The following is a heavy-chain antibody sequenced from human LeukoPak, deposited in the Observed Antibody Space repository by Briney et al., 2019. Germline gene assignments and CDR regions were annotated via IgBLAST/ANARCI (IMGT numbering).Heavy chain of an antibody. J-gene: IGHJ6*02. Sequence: PGGSLRLSCGASGFSFNNAYISWVRQAPGKGPEWVGLIKSKIDGETIEYAAPVKDRFVISREDSKNTVYLQMTSLKIEDTAVYYCTTAGISGTRWYYNGMDVWGQGTTVTVCS. CDR2: IKSKIDGETI. CDR1: GFSFNNAY. CDR3: TTAGISGTRWYYNGMDV. V-gene: IGHV3-15*01. D-gene: IGHD1-20*01.